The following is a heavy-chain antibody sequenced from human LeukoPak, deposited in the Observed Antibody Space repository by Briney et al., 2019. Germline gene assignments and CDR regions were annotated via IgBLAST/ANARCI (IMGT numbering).Heavy chain of an antibody. J-gene: IGHJ4*02. CDR2: INPNSGGT. D-gene: IGHD6-25*01. CDR1: GYTFTGYY. V-gene: IGHV1-2*06. Sequence: ASVKVSCKASGYTFTGYYVHWVRQAPGQGLEWMGRINPNSGGTDYAQKFQGRVTMTRDTSISTAYMELSRLRSDDTAVYYCARDRGGHQIDYWGQGTLVTISS. CDR3: ARDRGGHQIDY.